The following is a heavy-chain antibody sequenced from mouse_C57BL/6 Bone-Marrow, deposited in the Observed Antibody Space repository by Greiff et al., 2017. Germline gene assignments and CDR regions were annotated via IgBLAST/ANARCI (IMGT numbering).Heavy chain of an antibody. Sequence: VQLVESGAELVRPGASVTLSCKASGYTFTDYEMHWVKQTPVHGLEWIGAIDPETGGTAYNQKFKGKAILTADKSSSTAYMELRSLTSEDSAVYYCTRRNYYGSSLTYFDYWGQGTTLTVSS. J-gene: IGHJ2*01. CDR3: TRRNYYGSSLTYFDY. CDR2: IDPETGGT. CDR1: GYTFTDYE. D-gene: IGHD1-1*01. V-gene: IGHV1-15*01.